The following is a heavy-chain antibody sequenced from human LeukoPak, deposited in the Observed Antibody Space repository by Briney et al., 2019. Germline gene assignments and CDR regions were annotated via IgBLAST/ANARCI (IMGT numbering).Heavy chain of an antibody. Sequence: SETLPLTCTVSGGSMSSYYWSWIRQPPGKGLEWIGYIYYSGSTNYNPSLKSRVTISVDTSKNQFSLKLSSVTAADTAVYYCAREVWDNSSSRRSSIWFDPWGQGTLVIVSS. J-gene: IGHJ5*02. CDR2: IYYSGST. D-gene: IGHD6-6*01. V-gene: IGHV4-59*01. CDR3: AREVWDNSSSRRSSIWFDP. CDR1: GGSMSSYY.